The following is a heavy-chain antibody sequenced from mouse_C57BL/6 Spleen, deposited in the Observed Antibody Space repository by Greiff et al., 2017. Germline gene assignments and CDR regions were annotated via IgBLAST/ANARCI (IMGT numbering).Heavy chain of an antibody. J-gene: IGHJ2*01. CDR2: ISNLAYSI. Sequence: EVKLVESGGGLVQPGGSLKLSCAASGFTFSDYGLAWVRQAPRTGPEWVAVISNLAYSIYYADTVTGRFTISRENAKNTLYLDMSSLRSEDTAMYYCARHRTGTGDFDYWGQGTTLTVSS. CDR3: ARHRTGTGDFDY. CDR1: GFTFSDYG. D-gene: IGHD3-3*01. V-gene: IGHV5-15*01.